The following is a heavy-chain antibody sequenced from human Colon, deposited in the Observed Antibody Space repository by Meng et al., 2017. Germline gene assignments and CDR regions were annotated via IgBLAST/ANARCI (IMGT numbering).Heavy chain of an antibody. J-gene: IGHJ4*02. V-gene: IGHV4-61*01. CDR1: GFSVRSGSYY. CDR2: IYYTGST. D-gene: IGHD6-19*01. CDR3: AREGPVAVAGYDY. Sequence: SETLSLTCNVFGFSVRSGSYYWNWIRQPPGMTLEWLGYIYYTGSTTYNPSLQSRVTISLDTANNQFSLTLRAVTAADTAVYCCAREGPVAVAGYDYWGQGTLVTVSS.